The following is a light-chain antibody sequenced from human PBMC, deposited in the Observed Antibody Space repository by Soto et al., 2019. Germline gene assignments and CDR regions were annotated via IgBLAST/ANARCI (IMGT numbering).Light chain of an antibody. CDR2: AAS. Sequence: AIRLTQSPSSLSASIGARVKITCRASHVVSNYLAWYQQKPGKAPKAPIYAASFLQSGVPSRFSGSGSGKDLKITISFLQSDDFATYYWQHYYGYPDTLGQGPTLQMK. CDR3: QHYYGYPDT. CDR1: HVVSNY. J-gene: IGKJ2*01. V-gene: IGKV1-8*01.